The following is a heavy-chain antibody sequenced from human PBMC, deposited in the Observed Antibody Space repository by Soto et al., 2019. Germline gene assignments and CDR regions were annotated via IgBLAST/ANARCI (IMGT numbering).Heavy chain of an antibody. Sequence: SSETLSLTCGVYGGSLSPYYWSWIRQTPGKGLEWIAEINHSGTTNYNPSLESRVTISIDTSKNQFSLKLRSVTAADTAVYYCARWYYDFWSGFFTHYFDPWGQGTQVTVSS. CDR2: INHSGTT. V-gene: IGHV4-34*01. D-gene: IGHD3-3*01. CDR1: GGSLSPYY. CDR3: ARWYYDFWSGFFTHYFDP. J-gene: IGHJ5*02.